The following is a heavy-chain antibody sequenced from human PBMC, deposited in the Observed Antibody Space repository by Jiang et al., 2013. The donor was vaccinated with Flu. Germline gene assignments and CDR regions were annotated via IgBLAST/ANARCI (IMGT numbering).Heavy chain of an antibody. CDR2: IYWDDDK. J-gene: IGHJ4*02. CDR1: GSSLDAHGVG. Sequence: KPTQTLTLTCTFSGSSLDAHGVGVDWIRQPPGEALEWLALIYWDDDKLYSPSLKNRVTITKDSPKNQVVLTMTNVDPLDTATYYCAHRLASAGGTSDYWGQGVLVTVSS. V-gene: IGHV2-5*02. CDR3: AHRLASAGGTSDY. D-gene: IGHD1-26*01.